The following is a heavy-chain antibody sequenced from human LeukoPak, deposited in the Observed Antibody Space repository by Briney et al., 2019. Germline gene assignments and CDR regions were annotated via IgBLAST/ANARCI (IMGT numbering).Heavy chain of an antibody. Sequence: SETLSLTCTVSGGSISSTDYHWGWIRQPPGKGLEWIGSIYYSGSTYYNPPLKSRVTISVDTSKNQFSLKLSSVTAADTAVYYCARYLRYFARGFDYWGQGTLVTVSS. V-gene: IGHV4-39*07. CDR3: ARYLRYFARGFDY. J-gene: IGHJ4*02. CDR2: IYYSGST. CDR1: GGSISSTDYH. D-gene: IGHD3-9*01.